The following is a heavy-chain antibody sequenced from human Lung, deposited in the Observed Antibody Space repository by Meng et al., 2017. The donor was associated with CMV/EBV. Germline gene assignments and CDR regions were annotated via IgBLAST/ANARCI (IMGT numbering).Heavy chain of an antibody. CDR3: ARWVGSLVDLRHRAWGYLDY. V-gene: IGHV4-4*02. Sequence: SETLSLTCAVSGASINGPNWWSWVRQPPGKSLEWIGDIHHRGVTNYSPHLKSRVIISVDSTENQFSLKLSSVTAADTAVYYCARWVGSLVDLRHRAWGYLDYWGQGXLVTVSS. J-gene: IGHJ4*02. CDR1: GASINGPNW. CDR2: IHHRGVT. D-gene: IGHD1-26*01.